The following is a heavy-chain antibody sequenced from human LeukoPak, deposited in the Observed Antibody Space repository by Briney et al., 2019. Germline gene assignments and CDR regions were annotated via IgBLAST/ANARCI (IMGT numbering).Heavy chain of an antibody. D-gene: IGHD2-15*01. V-gene: IGHV1-2*02. J-gene: IGHJ4*02. CDR3: ARGLGYCSGGSCS. CDR2: INPNSGGT. Sequence: ASVKVSCKASGYTFNGYYMHWVRQAPGQGVEWMGWINPNSGGTNYAQKSQGRVTMTRDTSISTAYMELSRLRSDDTAVYYCARGLGYCSGGSCSWGQGTLVTVSS. CDR1: GYTFNGYY.